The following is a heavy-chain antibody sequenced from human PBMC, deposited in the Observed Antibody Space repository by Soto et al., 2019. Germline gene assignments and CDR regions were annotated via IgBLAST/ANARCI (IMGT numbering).Heavy chain of an antibody. CDR3: AREGSNALDY. CDR1: KFTFSTYS. Sequence: EVQLVESGGGLVKPGGSRRLSCAASKFTFSTYSMNWVRQAPGKGLEWVSSISSSSNYIYYVDSVKGRFTISRDNAKNSLYLQMNSLRAEDTAVYYCAREGSNALDYWGQGTLVTVPS. D-gene: IGHD2-8*01. CDR2: ISSSSNYI. V-gene: IGHV3-21*01. J-gene: IGHJ4*02.